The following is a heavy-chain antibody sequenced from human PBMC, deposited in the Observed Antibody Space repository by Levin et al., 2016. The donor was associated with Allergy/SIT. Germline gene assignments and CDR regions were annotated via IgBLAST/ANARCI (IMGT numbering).Heavy chain of an antibody. J-gene: IGHJ6*02. Sequence: ASVKVSCKASGYTFTSYGITWVRQAPGQGLEWMGWISAYNGNTDYAQKVQDRVTMTTDTSTNTAYMELKSLRSDDTAVYYCARDGSVGAAGFYYYGINVWGQGTTVTVSS. CDR1: GYTFTSYG. D-gene: IGHD6-13*01. V-gene: IGHV1-18*04. CDR3: ARDGSVGAAGFYYYGINV. CDR2: ISAYNGNT.